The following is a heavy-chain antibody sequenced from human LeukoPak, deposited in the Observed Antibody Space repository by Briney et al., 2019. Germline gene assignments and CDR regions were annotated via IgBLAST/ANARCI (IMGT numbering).Heavy chain of an antibody. CDR3: ARDSPHLRYFDWLNY. CDR2: ISAYNGNT. V-gene: IGHV1-18*04. D-gene: IGHD3-9*01. CDR1: GYTFTGYY. Sequence: ASVKVSCKASGYTFTGYYMHWVRQAPGQGLEWMGWISAYNGNTNYAQKLQGRVTMTTDTSTSAAYMELRSLRSDDTAVYYCARDSPHLRYFDWLNYWGQGTLVTVSS. J-gene: IGHJ4*02.